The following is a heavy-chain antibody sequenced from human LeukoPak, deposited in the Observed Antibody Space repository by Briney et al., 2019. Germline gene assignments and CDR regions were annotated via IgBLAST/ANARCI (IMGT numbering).Heavy chain of an antibody. J-gene: IGHJ6*03. V-gene: IGHV1-69*05. CDR1: GGTFSSYA. Sequence: SVKVSCKASGGTFSSYAISWVRQAPGQGLEWMGGIIPIFGTANYAQKFQGRVTITTDESTSTAYMELSSLRSEDTAVYYCARGEWEAVATIREDDYYYMDVWGKGTTVTVSS. CDR2: IIPIFGTA. D-gene: IGHD5-12*01. CDR3: ARGEWEAVATIREDDYYYMDV.